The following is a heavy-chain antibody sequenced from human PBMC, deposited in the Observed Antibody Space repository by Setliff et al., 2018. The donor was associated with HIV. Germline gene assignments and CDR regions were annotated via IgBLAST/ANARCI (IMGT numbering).Heavy chain of an antibody. CDR3: AKGVKYLGP. CDR1: GFSVNNNY. V-gene: IGHV3-53*01. Sequence: GGSLRLSCAASGFSVNNNYLTWVRQAPGKGLEWVAVMNSDGTTYYGDSVQGRFTISRDNSINIVYLHMNSLIAEDTAVYYCAKGVKYLGPWGQGTLVTVSS. J-gene: IGHJ5*02. CDR2: MNSDGTT. D-gene: IGHD2-2*02.